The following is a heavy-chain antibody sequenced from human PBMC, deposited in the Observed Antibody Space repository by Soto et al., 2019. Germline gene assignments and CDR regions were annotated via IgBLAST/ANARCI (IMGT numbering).Heavy chain of an antibody. CDR1: GYTFTGYY. D-gene: IGHD1-26*01. J-gene: IGHJ4*02. CDR2: INPNSGGT. Sequence: ASVKVSSKASGYTFTGYYMHWVRQAPGQGLEWMGWINPNSGGTNYAQKFQGWVTMTRDTSISTAYMELSRLRSDDTAVYYCASGGIVGATRGSFDYWGQGTLVTVSS. V-gene: IGHV1-2*04. CDR3: ASGGIVGATRGSFDY.